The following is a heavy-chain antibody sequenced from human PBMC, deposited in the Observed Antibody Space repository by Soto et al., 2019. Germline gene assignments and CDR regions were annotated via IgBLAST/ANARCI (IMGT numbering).Heavy chain of an antibody. CDR1: GDSVSSNSAA. Sequence: SQTLSLTCAISGDSVSSNSAAWNWIRQSQSRGLEWLGRTYYRSKWYNEYAVSVKSRITINPYTSNNQFSLQLNSVTPEDTAVYYCARDPGRNNWFDLWGQGTLVTVSS. CDR2: TYYRSKWYN. J-gene: IGHJ5*02. V-gene: IGHV6-1*01. CDR3: ARDPGRNNWFDL. D-gene: IGHD7-27*01.